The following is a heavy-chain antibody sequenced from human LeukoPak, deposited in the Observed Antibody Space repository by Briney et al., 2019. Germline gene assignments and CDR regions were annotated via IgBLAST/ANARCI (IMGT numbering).Heavy chain of an antibody. D-gene: IGHD2-8*01. V-gene: IGHV4-31*03. J-gene: IGHJ4*02. CDR3: ARDRASRMDY. CDR2: IFFTGRT. Sequence: PSQTLSLTCTVSGGSVNIGAYYWSWIRQFPGKGLEWIGQIFFTGRTDYNPSLKSRLAISIDASRDQFSLELSSVSAADTATYYCARDRASRMDYWGQGILVTVSS. CDR1: GGSVNIGAYY.